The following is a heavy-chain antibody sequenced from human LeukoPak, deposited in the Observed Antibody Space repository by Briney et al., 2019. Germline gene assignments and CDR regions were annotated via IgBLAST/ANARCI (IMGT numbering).Heavy chain of an antibody. Sequence: GGSLRLSCAASGFTVSSNYMSWVRQAPGKGLEWVSVIYSGGSTYYADSVKGRFTISRDNSKNTLYLQMNSLRAEDTAVYYCERQGKTGTHFDYWGQGTPVTVSS. CDR1: GFTVSSNY. D-gene: IGHD1-7*01. V-gene: IGHV3-53*01. CDR2: IYSGGST. J-gene: IGHJ4*02. CDR3: ERQGKTGTHFDY.